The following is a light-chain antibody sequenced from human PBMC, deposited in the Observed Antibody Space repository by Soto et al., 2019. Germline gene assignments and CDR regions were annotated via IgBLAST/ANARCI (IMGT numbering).Light chain of an antibody. CDR1: SGSVSTSYY. CDR3: VLYVGSGIWV. CDR2: STN. J-gene: IGLJ3*02. V-gene: IGLV8-61*01. Sequence: VVTQEPSFSVSPGGTVTLTCGLRSGSVSTSYYPSWHQQTPGQAPRTLIYSTNIRSSGVPDRFSGSILGNKAALTITGAQADDECDYYCVLYVGSGIWVFGGGTKVTVL.